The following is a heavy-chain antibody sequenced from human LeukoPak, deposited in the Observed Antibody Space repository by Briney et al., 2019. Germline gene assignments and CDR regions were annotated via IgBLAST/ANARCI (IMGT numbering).Heavy chain of an antibody. V-gene: IGHV3-48*02. J-gene: IGHJ4*02. CDR1: GFTFSGYI. D-gene: IGHD1-14*01. CDR2: IITSGTTV. CDR3: ARILGLTLDY. Sequence: GGSLRLSCAASGFTFSGYIMNWVRQAPGKGLEWVSYIITSGTTVSYADSVKGRFTISRDNAKNSLYLQMNSLRDEDTAVYYCARILGLTLDYWGQGTLVTVSS.